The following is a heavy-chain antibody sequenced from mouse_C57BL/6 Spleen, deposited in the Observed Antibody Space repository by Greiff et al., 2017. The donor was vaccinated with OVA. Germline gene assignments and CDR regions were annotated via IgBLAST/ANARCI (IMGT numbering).Heavy chain of an antibody. CDR2: IYPGNSDT. CDR3: TRAYDYDPYYAMDY. J-gene: IGHJ4*01. D-gene: IGHD2-4*01. V-gene: IGHV1-5*01. Sequence: EVQLQQSGTVLARPGASVKMSCKTSGYTFTSYWMHWVKQRPGQGLEWIGAIYPGNSDTSYNQKFKGKAKLTAVTSASTAYMELSSLTNEDSAVYYGTRAYDYDPYYAMDYWGQGTSVTVSS. CDR1: GYTFTSYW.